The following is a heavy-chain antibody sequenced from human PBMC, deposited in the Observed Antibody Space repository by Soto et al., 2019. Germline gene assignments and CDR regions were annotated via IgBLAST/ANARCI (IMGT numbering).Heavy chain of an antibody. Sequence: GRSVQGSCKTSGYTFSNYGITWVRQAPGQPLEWLGWISLYSDGTNYAQKFQGRVSMTTDTSTTTAYMELRSLRSDDTAVYYCARVVPGAEAWFGPWGQGTLVTVSS. CDR2: ISLYSDGT. D-gene: IGHD2-2*01. CDR3: ARVVPGAEAWFGP. J-gene: IGHJ5*02. CDR1: GYTFSNYG. V-gene: IGHV1-18*01.